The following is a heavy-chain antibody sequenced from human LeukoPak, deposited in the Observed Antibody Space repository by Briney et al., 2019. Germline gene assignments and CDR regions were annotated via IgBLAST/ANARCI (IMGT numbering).Heavy chain of an antibody. J-gene: IGHJ4*02. V-gene: IGHV3-23*01. CDR2: IGGSGGST. CDR1: GFTFSTYA. D-gene: IGHD6-13*01. CDR3: AKGGSSSWDHFDY. Sequence: GGSLRLSCAASGFTFSTYAMSWVRQAPGKGLEWVSAIGGSGGSTYYADSVKGRFTISRDNSKNTLYLQMNSLRAEDTAVYYCAKGGSSSWDHFDYWGQGTLVTVSS.